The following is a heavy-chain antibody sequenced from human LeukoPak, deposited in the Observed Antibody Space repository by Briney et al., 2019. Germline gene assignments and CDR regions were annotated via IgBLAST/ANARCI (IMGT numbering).Heavy chain of an antibody. CDR1: GETFIYNF. D-gene: IGHD6-19*01. Sequence: PSETLSLTCAVYGETFIYNFWPWIRQPPGKGLEWIGQINHSGSTYYNPSLKSRVTILVDTSKNQFSLKLTSVTAADTAVYYCARAMPYFYGSIAEPGTIDYWGQGILVTVSS. J-gene: IGHJ4*02. CDR3: ARAMPYFYGSIAEPGTIDY. V-gene: IGHV4-34*01. CDR2: INHSGST.